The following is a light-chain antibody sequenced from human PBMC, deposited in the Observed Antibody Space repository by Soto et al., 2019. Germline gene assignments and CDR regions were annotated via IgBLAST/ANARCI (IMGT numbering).Light chain of an antibody. V-gene: IGKV1-5*03. CDR1: ESFSRW. J-gene: IGKJ5*01. CDR2: KAS. Sequence: DIQMTQSPSTLSAFVGDRVTINCRANESFSRWLAWYQQRPGKAPKLLIYKASNLQSGVPSRFSGSGSGTEFTLTTSSLPPDDFATYYCQQYNTYSTFGQGTRLEI. CDR3: QQYNTYST.